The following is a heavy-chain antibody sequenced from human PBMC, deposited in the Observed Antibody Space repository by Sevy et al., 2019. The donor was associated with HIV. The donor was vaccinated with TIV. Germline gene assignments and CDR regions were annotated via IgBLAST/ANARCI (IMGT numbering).Heavy chain of an antibody. Sequence: GGSLRLSCTASGFTFGDYAMSWFRQAPGKGLEWVGFIRSKAYGGTTEYAASVKGRFTISKDDSKSIAYLQMNSLKTVDTAVYYCTRYYYGSGSYYKRREYNWFDPWGQGTLVTVSS. J-gene: IGHJ5*02. D-gene: IGHD3-10*01. CDR1: GFTFGDYA. CDR2: IRSKAYGGTT. CDR3: TRYYYGSGSYYKRREYNWFDP. V-gene: IGHV3-49*03.